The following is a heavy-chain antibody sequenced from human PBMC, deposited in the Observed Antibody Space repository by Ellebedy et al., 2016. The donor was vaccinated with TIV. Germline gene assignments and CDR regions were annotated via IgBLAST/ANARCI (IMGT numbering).Heavy chain of an antibody. CDR1: GFTFSSYA. CDR2: ISSNGGST. V-gene: IGHV3-64*01. J-gene: IGHJ4*02. Sequence: GESLKISCAASGFTFSSYAMHWVRQAPGKGLEYVSAISSNGGSTYYANSVKGRFTISRDNSKNTLYLQMNSLRAEDTAVYYCATPTTVTTFDYWGQGTLVTVSS. CDR3: ATPTTVTTFDY. D-gene: IGHD4-17*01.